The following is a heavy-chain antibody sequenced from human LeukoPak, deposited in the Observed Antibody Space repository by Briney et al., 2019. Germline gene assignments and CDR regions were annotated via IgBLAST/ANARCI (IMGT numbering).Heavy chain of an antibody. CDR1: GGTISSYY. D-gene: IGHD3-9*01. Sequence: SETLSLTCTVSGGTISSYYWNWIRQPPGKGLEWIGEIYHSGSTNYNPSLKSRVTISGDTSKNQFSLKLSSVTAADTAVYYCARGPENYDILTGYLDYWGQGTLVTVSS. CDR2: IYHSGST. J-gene: IGHJ4*02. CDR3: ARGPENYDILTGYLDY. V-gene: IGHV4-59*12.